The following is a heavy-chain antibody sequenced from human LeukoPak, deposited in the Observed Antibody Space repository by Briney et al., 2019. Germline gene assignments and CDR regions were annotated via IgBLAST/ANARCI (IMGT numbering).Heavy chain of an antibody. CDR3: ARGPFSRGSYSDY. CDR1: GVTFSSYA. V-gene: IGHV1-46*01. J-gene: IGHJ4*02. D-gene: IGHD3-16*01. CDR2: INPSGGST. Sequence: ASVKVSCKASGVTFSSYAINWVRQAPGQGLEWMGIINPSGGSTSYAQKFQGRVTMTRDMSTSTVYMELSSLRSEDTAVYYCARGPFSRGSYSDYWGQGTLVTVSS.